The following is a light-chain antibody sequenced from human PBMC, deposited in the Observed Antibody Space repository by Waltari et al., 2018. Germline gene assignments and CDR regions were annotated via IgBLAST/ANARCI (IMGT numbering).Light chain of an antibody. J-gene: IGKJ1*01. CDR1: QGISNS. CDR2: AAS. Sequence: DIQMTQSPSSLSASIGDRVTITCRASQGISNSLAWYQQKPGRAPKLLCYAASRLESVVPSRFLDSRSATDYPRTISRLHPEHLATYYLHPYYTPPRTFGQGTYVGI. CDR3: HPYYTPPRT. V-gene: IGKV1-NL1*01.